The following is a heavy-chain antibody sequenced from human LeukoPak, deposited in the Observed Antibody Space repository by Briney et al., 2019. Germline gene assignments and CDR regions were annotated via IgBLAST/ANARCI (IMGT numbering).Heavy chain of an antibody. CDR1: GGTFSSYA. CDR3: ARDLGRYFDWLSGFDP. D-gene: IGHD3-9*01. J-gene: IGHJ5*02. Sequence: ASVKVSCKASGGTFSSYAISWVRQAPGQGLEWMGGIIPIFGTANYAQKFQGRVTITADESTSTAYMELRSLRSDDTAVYYCARDLGRYFDWLSGFDPWGQGTLVTVSS. CDR2: IIPIFGTA. V-gene: IGHV1-69*13.